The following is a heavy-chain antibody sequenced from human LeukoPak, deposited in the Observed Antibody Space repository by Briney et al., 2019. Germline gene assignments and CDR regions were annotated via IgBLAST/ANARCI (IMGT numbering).Heavy chain of an antibody. CDR2: ISYDGSSK. D-gene: IGHD3-22*01. V-gene: IGHV3-30*18. J-gene: IGHJ4*02. CDR1: GFTFSSYG. CDR3: AKQSSGCYASIDY. Sequence: GGSLRLSCAASGFTFSSYGMHWVRQAPGKGLEWVAVISYDGSSKYYADSVKGRFTISRDNSKNTLYLQMNSLRAEDTAVYYCAKQSSGCYASIDYWGQGTLVTVSS.